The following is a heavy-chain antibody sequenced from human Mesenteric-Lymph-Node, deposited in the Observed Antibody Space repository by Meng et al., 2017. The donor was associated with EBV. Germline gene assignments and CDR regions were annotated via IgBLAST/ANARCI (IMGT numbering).Heavy chain of an antibody. D-gene: IGHD3-10*01. CDR2: TYYSGST. Sequence: QVQLQESGPGLVKPSGTLSLPCAVDGDSISSTNWWSWVRQPPGKGLEWIGETYYSGSTNYNPSLKSRVTISVDTSKNQFSLKLKSVTATDTAVYYCARGADRGANLGYWGQGTLVTVSS. CDR1: GDSISSTNW. CDR3: ARGADRGANLGY. V-gene: IGHV4-4*02. J-gene: IGHJ4*02.